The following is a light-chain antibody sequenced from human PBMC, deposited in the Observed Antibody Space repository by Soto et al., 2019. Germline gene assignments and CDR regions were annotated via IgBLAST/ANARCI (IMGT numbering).Light chain of an antibody. CDR2: EVN. Sequence: QSVLTQPASVSGSPGQSITISCTGTSSDVGTYTLVSCYQHHPGKAPKLVIYEVNKRPAGVSKRSSGSKSGDTASLTLSGLQAEDEADYYRSSYYGPTTFYVFGTGTKVTVL. CDR3: SSYYGPTTFYV. CDR1: SSDVGTYTL. J-gene: IGLJ1*01. V-gene: IGLV2-23*02.